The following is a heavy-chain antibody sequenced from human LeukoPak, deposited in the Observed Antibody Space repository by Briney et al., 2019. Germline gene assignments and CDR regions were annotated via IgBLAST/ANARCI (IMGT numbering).Heavy chain of an antibody. CDR2: ISSSSSYI. J-gene: IGHJ4*02. D-gene: IGHD1-26*01. V-gene: IGHV3-21*01. Sequence: GGSLRLSCAASGFTFSSYNMNWVRQAPGKGREGVSSISSSSSYIYYADSVKGRFTISRDNAKNSLYLQMISLRAEDTAVYYCARDLSVGAKPDLGFDYWGQGTLVTVSS. CDR1: GFTFSSYN. CDR3: ARDLSVGAKPDLGFDY.